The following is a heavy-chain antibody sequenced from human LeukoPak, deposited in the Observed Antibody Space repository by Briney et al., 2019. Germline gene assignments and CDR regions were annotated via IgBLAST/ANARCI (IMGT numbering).Heavy chain of an antibody. CDR2: IWFDGSNK. J-gene: IGHJ4*02. D-gene: IGHD6-19*01. Sequence: PGGSLRLSCAASGFTFSTHAMHWVRQAPGMGLEWVAFIWFDGSNKYYADSVKGRFTISRDNSKNTLYLQMNSLRAEDTAVYYCAKTGSGWWSYYFDYWGQGTLVTVSS. CDR3: AKTGSGWWSYYFDY. V-gene: IGHV3-30*02. CDR1: GFTFSTHA.